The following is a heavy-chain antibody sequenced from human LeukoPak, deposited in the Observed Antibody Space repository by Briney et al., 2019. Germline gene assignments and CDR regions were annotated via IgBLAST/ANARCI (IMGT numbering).Heavy chain of an antibody. CDR2: IYYSGST. CDR1: GGSISSYY. V-gene: IGHV4-59*12. Sequence: PSETLSLTCTVSGGSISSYYWSWIRQPPGKGLEWIGYIYYSGSTNYNPSLKSRVTISVDTSKNQFSLKLSSVTAADTAVYYCARDETYNSDWQSNHYYYYMDVWGKGTTVTVSS. D-gene: IGHD6-19*01. CDR3: ARDETYNSDWQSNHYYYYMDV. J-gene: IGHJ6*03.